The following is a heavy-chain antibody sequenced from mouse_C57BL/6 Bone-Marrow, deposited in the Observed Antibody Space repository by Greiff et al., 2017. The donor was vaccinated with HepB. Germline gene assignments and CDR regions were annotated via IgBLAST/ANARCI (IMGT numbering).Heavy chain of an antibody. CDR3: TAEWLLPFAY. CDR2: IRLKSDNYAT. D-gene: IGHD2-3*01. CDR1: GFTFSNYW. J-gene: IGHJ3*01. Sequence: DVHLVESGGGLVQPGGSMKLSCVASGFTFSNYWMNWVRQSQEKGLEWVAQIRLKSDNYATHYAESVKGRFTISRDDSKSSVYLQMNNLRAEDTGIYYCTAEWLLPFAYWGQGTLVTVSA. V-gene: IGHV6-3*01.